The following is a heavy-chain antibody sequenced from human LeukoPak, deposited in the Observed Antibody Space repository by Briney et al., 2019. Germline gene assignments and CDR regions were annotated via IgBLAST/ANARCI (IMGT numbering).Heavy chain of an antibody. CDR2: IIPILGIA. CDR3: ARAPVVVPAAIRFHWFDP. CDR1: GGTFSSYA. V-gene: IGHV1-69*04. J-gene: IGHJ5*02. D-gene: IGHD2-2*02. Sequence: GASVKVSCKASGGTFSSYAISWVRQAPGQGLEWMGRIIPILGIANYAQKFQGRVTITADKSTSTAYMELSSLRSEDTAVYYCARAPVVVPAAIRFHWFDPWGQGTLVTVSS.